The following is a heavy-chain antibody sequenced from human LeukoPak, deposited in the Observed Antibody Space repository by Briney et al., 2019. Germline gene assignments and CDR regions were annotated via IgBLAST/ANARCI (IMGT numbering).Heavy chain of an antibody. J-gene: IGHJ4*02. V-gene: IGHV3-30*04. CDR3: ARGIVSSSWPYYFDY. Sequence: PGGSLRLSCAASGFTFSSYAMHWGRQAPGKGQEWVAVISYDGSNKYYADSVKGRFTISRDNSKNTLYLQMNSLRAEATAVYYCARGIVSSSWPYYFDYWGQGTLVTVSS. CDR2: ISYDGSNK. D-gene: IGHD6-13*01. CDR1: GFTFSSYA.